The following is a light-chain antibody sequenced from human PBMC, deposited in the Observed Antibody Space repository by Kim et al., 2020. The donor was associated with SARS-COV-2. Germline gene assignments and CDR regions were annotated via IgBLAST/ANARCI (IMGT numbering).Light chain of an antibody. V-gene: IGKV1-5*01. CDR2: DAS. CDR3: QQYDYYWA. Sequence: SASVGDRVTVPCRASQNINRYLAWYQQKPGKAPKVLIYDASSLESGVPSRFSGSGSGTEFTLNINSLQPDDFATYYCQQYDYYWAFGQGTKVDIK. J-gene: IGKJ1*01. CDR1: QNINRY.